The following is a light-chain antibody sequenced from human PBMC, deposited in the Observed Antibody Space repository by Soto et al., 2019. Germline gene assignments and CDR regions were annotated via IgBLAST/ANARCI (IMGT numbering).Light chain of an antibody. J-gene: IGLJ3*02. Sequence: QSVLTQPASVSGSPGQSITISCTGSSSDVGSYKLVSWYQQHPGKAPKLIIYEVTNRPSGVSNRFSGSKSGNTASLTISGLQAEDEADYYCISYRSHSIPVFGGGTKLTVL. CDR3: ISYRSHSIPV. CDR1: SSDVGSYKL. CDR2: EVT. V-gene: IGLV2-14*02.